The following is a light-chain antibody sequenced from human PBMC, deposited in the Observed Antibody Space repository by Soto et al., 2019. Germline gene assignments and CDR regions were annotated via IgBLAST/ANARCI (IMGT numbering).Light chain of an antibody. V-gene: IGKV3-11*01. CDR1: QSVNNY. CDR3: QQRRNWPWLT. CDR2: DVF. J-gene: IGKJ4*01. Sequence: EIVLTQSPATLSLSPGERATLSCRASQSVNNYLAWYQQKPGQAPRLVIYDVFNRATGTPARFSGSGSGTDFTRTISSLEPEDFGVYYCQQRRNWPWLTFGGGTRVEI.